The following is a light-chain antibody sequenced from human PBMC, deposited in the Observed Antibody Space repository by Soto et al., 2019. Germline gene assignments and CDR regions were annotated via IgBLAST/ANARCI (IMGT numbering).Light chain of an antibody. CDR1: SSDVGAYDF. J-gene: IGLJ1*01. CDR3: SSYTTTDPYV. V-gene: IGLV2-14*01. CDR2: EVS. Sequence: ALTQPASVSGSPGQSITISCTGTSSDVGAYDFVSWYQQHPGKAPKYLIYEVSNRPSGVSDRFSGSKSGTTASLTISGLQAEDEADCYCSSYTTTDPYVFGTGTKVTVL.